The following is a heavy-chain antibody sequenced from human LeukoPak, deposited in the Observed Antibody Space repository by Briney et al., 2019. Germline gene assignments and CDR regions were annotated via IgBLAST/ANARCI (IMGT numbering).Heavy chain of an antibody. CDR1: GFDFSIYG. Sequence: PGESLRLSCAASGFDFSIYGMNWVRQAPGKGLEWVSSINSRGNYIYYSDSLKGRFTISRDNARSSLYLQMSSLRAEDTAVYYCARDAGHQLSRRNYYAMDVWGQGTTVTVSS. V-gene: IGHV3-21*01. CDR2: INSRGNYI. CDR3: ARDAGHQLSRRNYYAMDV. D-gene: IGHD2-2*01. J-gene: IGHJ6*02.